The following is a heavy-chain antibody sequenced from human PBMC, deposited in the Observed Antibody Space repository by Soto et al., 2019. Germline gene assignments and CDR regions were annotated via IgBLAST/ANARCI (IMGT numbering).Heavy chain of an antibody. D-gene: IGHD5-18*01. CDR1: GDSVSSDSYY. CDR3: ARDIRGYSRAFDY. V-gene: IGHV4-61*01. Sequence: NPSETLSLTCTVSGDSVSSDSYYWTWIRQPPGKGLEWIGYIYSSGSTNYNPSLKSRVTISLDTSSNQFSLELTSVTAADTAIYYCARDIRGYSRAFDYWGQGTLVTAPQ. CDR2: IYSSGST. J-gene: IGHJ4*02.